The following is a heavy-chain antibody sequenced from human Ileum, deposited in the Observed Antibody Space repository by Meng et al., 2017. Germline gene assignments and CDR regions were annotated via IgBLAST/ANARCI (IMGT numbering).Heavy chain of an antibody. J-gene: IGHJ4*02. Sequence: QVQLQQSGPGLVKPSQTLSLTFAISGDSVSSNSAAWNWIRQSPSRGLEWLGRTYYRSKWFNEYAVSVKSRITINPDTSENQFSLQLNSVTPEDAAVYYCARGGGSYYHFDYWGQGTLVTVSS. CDR3: ARGGGSYYHFDY. CDR2: TYYRSKWFN. V-gene: IGHV6-1*01. D-gene: IGHD1-26*01. CDR1: GDSVSSNSAA.